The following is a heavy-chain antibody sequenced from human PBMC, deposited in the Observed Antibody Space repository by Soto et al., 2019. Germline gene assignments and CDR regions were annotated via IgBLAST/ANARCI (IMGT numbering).Heavy chain of an antibody. D-gene: IGHD6-19*01. CDR1: GYTFTGYY. J-gene: IGHJ3*02. Sequence: WASVKVSCKASGYTFTGYYMHWVRQAPGQGLEWMGWINPNSGGTNYAQKFQGRVTVTRDTSISTAYMELSRLRSDDTAVYYCARVGNIAVAAFDIWGQGTMVTVSS. CDR2: INPNSGGT. CDR3: ARVGNIAVAAFDI. V-gene: IGHV1-2*02.